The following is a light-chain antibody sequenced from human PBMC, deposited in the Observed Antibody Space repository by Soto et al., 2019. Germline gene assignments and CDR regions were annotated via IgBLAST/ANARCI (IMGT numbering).Light chain of an antibody. J-gene: IGKJ5*01. CDR1: ESVSRK. CDR2: DAS. CDR3: QQYNSWPPIT. V-gene: IGKV3-15*01. Sequence: ILMTQSPSTLTVSPGERATLSCRASESVSRKLAWYQQKPGQAPRLLIYDASTRATGIPDRFSGGGSGTEFTLTISSLQSDDFVVYYCQQYNSWPPITFGQGTRLEIK.